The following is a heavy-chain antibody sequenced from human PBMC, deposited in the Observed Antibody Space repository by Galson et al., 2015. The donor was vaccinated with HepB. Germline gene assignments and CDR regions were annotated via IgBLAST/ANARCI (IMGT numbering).Heavy chain of an antibody. CDR1: GFSFSNSW. V-gene: IGHV3-74*01. Sequence: SLRLSCAASGFSFSNSWMHWVRQGPGKGLVWVSGIKNDGSTRYADSVKGRFTISRDNAKNTLYLQMNSLRAEDTAMYYCACSFNSCGGWGQGTMVTVSS. D-gene: IGHD6-25*01. CDR3: ACSFNSCGG. CDR2: IKNDGST. J-gene: IGHJ3*01.